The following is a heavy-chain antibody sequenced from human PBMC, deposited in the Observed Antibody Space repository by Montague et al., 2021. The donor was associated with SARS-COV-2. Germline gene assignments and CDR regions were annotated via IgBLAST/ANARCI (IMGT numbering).Heavy chain of an antibody. CDR2: IYYTGNT. D-gene: IGHD3-22*01. J-gene: IGHJ3*01. CDR1: GGSITNNIDY. CDR3: ARLKRYFDSSGSPSAFDF. V-gene: IGHV4-39*02. Sequence: SETLSLTCTVSGGSITNNIDYWAWIRRPPGKGLEWIGSIYYTGNTYYNPSLKSRVTISVVTSKNHFTLKLSSVTAAETAVYYCARLKRYFDSSGSPSAFDFGGQGTKVTVSS.